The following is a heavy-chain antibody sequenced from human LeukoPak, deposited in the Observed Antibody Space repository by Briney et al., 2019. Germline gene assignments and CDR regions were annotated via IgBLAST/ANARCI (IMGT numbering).Heavy chain of an antibody. CDR1: GFTFSSYE. J-gene: IGHJ4*02. Sequence: GGSLRLSCAAAGFTFSSYEMNWVRQAPGKGLEWVLYISSGGITIYYADSVKGRFTISRDNAKNSLYLQMNSLRAEDTAVYYCARMGKLRYFDWLPRGDSYFDYWGQGTLVTVSS. V-gene: IGHV3-48*03. CDR3: ARMGKLRYFDWLPRGDSYFDY. D-gene: IGHD3-9*01. CDR2: ISSGGITI.